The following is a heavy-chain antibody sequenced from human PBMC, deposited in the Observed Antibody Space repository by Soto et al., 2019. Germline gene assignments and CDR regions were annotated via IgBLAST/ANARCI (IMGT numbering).Heavy chain of an antibody. CDR1: GYILSSYN. Sequence: QVQLVQSGAEVKEPGASVKVSCKASGYILSSYNMHWVRQAPGQGLEWMGMINPSGGRTSYAQKFHDRVTMIRDTSTSTVYMELSGLRSDDTAVYYCARTYCAADCPRRDFDYWGQGTLVTVSS. CDR2: INPSGGRT. V-gene: IGHV1-46*01. CDR3: ARTYCAADCPRRDFDY. D-gene: IGHD2-21*02. J-gene: IGHJ4*02.